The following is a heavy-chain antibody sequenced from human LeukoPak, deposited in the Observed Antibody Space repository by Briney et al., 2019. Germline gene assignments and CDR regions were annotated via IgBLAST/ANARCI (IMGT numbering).Heavy chain of an antibody. CDR2: IRNKANSYTT. D-gene: IGHD3-10*01. Sequence: PGGSLRLSCAASGFTFSDHYVDWVRQAPGKGPEWLGRIRNKANSYTTEYAASVNGRFTISRDDSQTSLYLQMNSLKTEDTAVYYYARFTLSPSNKDYFDYWGQGTLVTVSS. V-gene: IGHV3-72*01. CDR1: GFTFSDHY. CDR3: ARFTLSPSNKDYFDY. J-gene: IGHJ4*02.